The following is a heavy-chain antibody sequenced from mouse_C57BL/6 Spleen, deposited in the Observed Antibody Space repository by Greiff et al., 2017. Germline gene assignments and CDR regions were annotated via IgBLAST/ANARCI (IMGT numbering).Heavy chain of an antibody. D-gene: IGHD2-1*01. J-gene: IGHJ4*01. CDR1: GYSITSGYY. Sequence: DVKLVESGPGLVKPSQSLSLTCSVTGYSITSGYYWNWIRQFPGNKLEWMGYISYDGSNNYNPSLKNRISITRDTSKNQFFLKLNSVTTEDTATYYCARVPLYYGNSYAMDYWGQGTSVTVSS. CDR2: ISYDGSN. V-gene: IGHV3-6*01. CDR3: ARVPLYYGNSYAMDY.